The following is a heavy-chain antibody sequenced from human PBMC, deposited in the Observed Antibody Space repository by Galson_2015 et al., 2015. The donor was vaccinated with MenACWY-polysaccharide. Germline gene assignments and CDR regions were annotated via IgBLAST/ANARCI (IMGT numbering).Heavy chain of an antibody. J-gene: IGHJ6*02. D-gene: IGHD1-26*01. CDR1: GFTFSSYA. CDR2: ISGSGGST. V-gene: IGHV3-23*01. CDR3: AKGLRLGQYYYYGMDV. Sequence: SLRLSCAASGFTFSSYAMSWVRQAPGKGLEWVSAISGSGGSTYYADSVKGRFTISRDNSKNTLYLQMNSLRAEDTAVYYCAKGLRLGQYYYYGMDVWGQGTTVTVSS.